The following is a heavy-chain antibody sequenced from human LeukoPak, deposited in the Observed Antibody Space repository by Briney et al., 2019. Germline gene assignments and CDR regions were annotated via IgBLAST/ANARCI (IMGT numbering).Heavy chain of an antibody. CDR3: AKAGPRKDYEVDY. CDR2: ISGTGDTT. J-gene: IGHJ4*02. V-gene: IGHV3-23*01. Sequence: QAGGSLRLSCAASGFSFSSYAMSWVRQAAGKGLEWVSSISGTGDTTYYADSVKGRFTISRDNSRNTLYLQMNSLRAEDTAVYYCAKAGPRKDYEVDYWGQGTLVTVSS. D-gene: IGHD4-17*01. CDR1: GFSFSSYA.